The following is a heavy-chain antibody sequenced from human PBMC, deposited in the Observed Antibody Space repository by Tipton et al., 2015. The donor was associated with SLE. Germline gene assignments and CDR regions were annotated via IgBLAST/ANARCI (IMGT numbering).Heavy chain of an antibody. V-gene: IGHV4-61*05. CDR1: GGSISSSSYY. D-gene: IGHD6-6*01. CDR2: IYYSGST. J-gene: IGHJ2*01. Sequence: TLSLTCTVSGGSISSSSYYWSWIRQPPGKGLEWIGYIYYSGSTNYNPSLKSRVTISVDTSKNQFSLKLSSVTAADTAVYYCARHGRIAARDWYFDLWGRGTLVTVSS. CDR3: ARHGRIAARDWYFDL.